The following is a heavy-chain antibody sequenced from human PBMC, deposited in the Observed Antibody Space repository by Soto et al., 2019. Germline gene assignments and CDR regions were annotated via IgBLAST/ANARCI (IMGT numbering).Heavy chain of an antibody. J-gene: IGHJ2*01. CDR2: IIPMFGTP. CDR1: GGTFSSYA. Sequence: QVQLVQSGAEVRKPGSSVKVSCKVSGGTFSSYAISWVRQAPGQGLEWMGGIIPMFGTPNYAQKFQGRVTITADYSTNTACMEFNSRASEDTAVYYCARAAGYHYDSIGYQYWYFDLWGRGTLVTVSA. D-gene: IGHD3-22*01. V-gene: IGHV1-69*01. CDR3: ARAAGYHYDSIGYQYWYFDL.